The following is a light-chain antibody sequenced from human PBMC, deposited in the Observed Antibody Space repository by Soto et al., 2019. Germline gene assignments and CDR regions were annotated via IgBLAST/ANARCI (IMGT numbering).Light chain of an antibody. Sequence: SSELTQLPSVSVSPGQTASITCSGDKLGNKYACWYQQKSGQSPVLVIYEDSKRPSGIPERFSGSNSGNTATLTISGTQAMDEADYYCQAWDSSTGVFGGGTKLTVL. CDR1: KLGNKY. V-gene: IGLV3-1*01. CDR3: QAWDSSTGV. J-gene: IGLJ2*01. CDR2: EDS.